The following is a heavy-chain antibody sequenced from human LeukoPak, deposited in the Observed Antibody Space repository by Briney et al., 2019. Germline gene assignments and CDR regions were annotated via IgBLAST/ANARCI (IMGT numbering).Heavy chain of an antibody. CDR2: IKQDGSEK. Sequence: GGSLRLSCAATGFTFSSYWMSWVRQAPGKGLEWVANIKQDGSEKYYVDSVKGRFTISRDNAKNSLYLQMNSLRVEDTAVYYCARDLTSIAVAGWVYYYGMDVWGQGTTVTVSS. CDR3: ARDLTSIAVAGWVYYYGMDV. J-gene: IGHJ6*02. V-gene: IGHV3-7*01. D-gene: IGHD6-19*01. CDR1: GFTFSSYW.